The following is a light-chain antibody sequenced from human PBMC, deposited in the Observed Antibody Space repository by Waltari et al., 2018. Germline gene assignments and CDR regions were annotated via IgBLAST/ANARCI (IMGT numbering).Light chain of an antibody. CDR1: QSVLYSSNHKNY. J-gene: IGKJ1*01. CDR3: QQYLTSSWT. Sequence: DIVMTQSPDSLAVSLGERATFNCKSIQSVLYSSNHKNYLAWYQQKPGQPPQLLIYGASPRESGVPDRFSGRGSGTDFTLTISSLQAEDVAVYYCQQYLTSSWTFGQGTKVEIK. V-gene: IGKV4-1*01. CDR2: GAS.